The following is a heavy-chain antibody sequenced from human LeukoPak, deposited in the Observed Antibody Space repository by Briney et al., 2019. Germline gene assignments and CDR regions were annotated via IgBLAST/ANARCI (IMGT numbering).Heavy chain of an antibody. CDR3: ARGGPIVVVPADNWNYADY. V-gene: IGHV1-2*06. Sequence: GASVKVSCKASGYTFTGYYMHWVRQAPGQGLEWMGRINPNSGSTNYTQKFQGRVTITRNTSISTAYMELSSLRSEDTAVYYCARGGPIVVVPADNWNYADYWGQGTLVAVSS. J-gene: IGHJ4*02. D-gene: IGHD2-2*01. CDR1: GYTFTGYY. CDR2: INPNSGST.